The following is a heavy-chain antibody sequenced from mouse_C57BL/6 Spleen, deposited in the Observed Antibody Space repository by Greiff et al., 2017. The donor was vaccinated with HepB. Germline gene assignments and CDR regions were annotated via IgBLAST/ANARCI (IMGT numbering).Heavy chain of an antibody. V-gene: IGHV1-82*01. CDR3: ARGGSRVPHYFDY. CDR2: IYPGDGDT. Sequence: QVQLQQSGPELVKPGASVKISCKASGYAFSSSWMNWVKQRPGKGLEWIGRIYPGDGDTNYNGKFKGKATLTADKSSSTAYMQLSSLTSEDSAVYFCARGGSRVPHYFDYWGQGTTLTVSS. J-gene: IGHJ2*01. CDR1: GYAFSSSW. D-gene: IGHD1-1*01.